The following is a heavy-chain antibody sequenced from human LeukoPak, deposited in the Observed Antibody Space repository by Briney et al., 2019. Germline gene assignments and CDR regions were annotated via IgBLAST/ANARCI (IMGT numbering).Heavy chain of an antibody. CDR1: GISLSNYG. V-gene: IGHV3-23*01. D-gene: IGHD3-22*01. Sequence: PGGSLRLSCAVSGISLSNYGVSWVRLAPGKGLEWVAGISGSGGGTNYADSVKGRFTISRDNPKNTLYLQMNRLRAEDTAVYFCAKRGVVIRVILVGFHKEAYYFDSWGQGALVTVSS. CDR3: AKRGVVIRVILVGFHKEAYYFDS. J-gene: IGHJ4*02. CDR2: ISGSGGGT.